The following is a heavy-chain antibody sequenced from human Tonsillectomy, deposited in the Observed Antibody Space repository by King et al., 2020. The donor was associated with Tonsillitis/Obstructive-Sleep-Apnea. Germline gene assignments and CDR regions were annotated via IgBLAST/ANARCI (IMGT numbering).Heavy chain of an antibody. J-gene: IGHJ6*02. Sequence: VQLVESGGGVVQPGRSLRLSCAASGFTFSSYGMHWVRQAPGKGLEWVAVISYDGSNKYYADSVKGRFTISRDNSKNTLYLQMNSLRAEDTAVYYCAKLYSGYDYGALDYYYYYGMDVWGQGTTVTVSS. V-gene: IGHV3-30*18. CDR1: GFTFSSYG. D-gene: IGHD5-12*01. CDR3: AKLYSGYDYGALDYYYYYGMDV. CDR2: ISYDGSNK.